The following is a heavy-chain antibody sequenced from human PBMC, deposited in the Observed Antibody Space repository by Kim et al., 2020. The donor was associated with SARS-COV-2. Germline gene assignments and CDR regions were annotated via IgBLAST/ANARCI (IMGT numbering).Heavy chain of an antibody. CDR1: GGSISSYY. Sequence: SETLSLTCTVSGGSISSYYWSWIRQPPGKGLEWIGYIYYSGSTNYNPSLKSRVTISVDTSKNQFSLKLSSVTAADTAVYYCARSPQVPNFDYWGQGTLVT. CDR2: IYYSGST. V-gene: IGHV4-59*01. J-gene: IGHJ4*02. CDR3: ARSPQVPNFDY.